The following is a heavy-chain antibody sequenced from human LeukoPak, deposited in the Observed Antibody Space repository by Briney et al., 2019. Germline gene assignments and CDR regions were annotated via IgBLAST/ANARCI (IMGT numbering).Heavy chain of an antibody. CDR3: ARGSPSRPYDYIGGSYRPVLGRTFDY. J-gene: IGHJ4*02. V-gene: IGHV4-34*01. D-gene: IGHD3-16*02. CDR2: INHSGST. Sequence: PSETLSLTCAVYGGSFSGYYWSWIRQPPGKGLEWIGEINHSGSTNYNPSLKSRVTISVDTSKNQFSLKLRSVPAADTAVYYCARGSPSRPYDYIGGSYRPVLGRTFDYWGQGTLVTVSS. CDR1: GGSFSGYY.